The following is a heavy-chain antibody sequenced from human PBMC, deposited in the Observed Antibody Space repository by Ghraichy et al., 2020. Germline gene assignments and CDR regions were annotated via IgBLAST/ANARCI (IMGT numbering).Heavy chain of an antibody. CDR1: GGYISGHH. V-gene: IGHV4-4*07. CDR2: VYSSGST. Sequence: SQTLSLTCSVSGGYISGHHWSWIRQPAGKGLEWIGRVYSSGSTNYNPSLKSRVAMSVDASKNQFSVRLSSVTAADTAVYYCARGVNRGWFGCGFDVWGQGTTVTVSS. D-gene: IGHD6-19*01. CDR3: ARGVNRGWFGCGFDV. J-gene: IGHJ6*02.